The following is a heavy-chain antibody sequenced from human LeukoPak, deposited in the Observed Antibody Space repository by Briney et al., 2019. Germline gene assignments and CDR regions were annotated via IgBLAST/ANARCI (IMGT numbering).Heavy chain of an antibody. CDR3: AREVRYYDSSGYYQSGFDP. V-gene: IGHV3-11*01. J-gene: IGHJ5*02. CDR2: VSSGGSTI. Sequence: GGSVRLSCAASAFTFSDYYMGCIRHAPGRGREWVSYVSSGGSTIYYADSVKGRFTISRDNANTSPYLQMNSLLAEDTAVYYCAREVRYYDSSGYYQSGFDPWGQGTLVAVSS. CDR1: AFTFSDYY. D-gene: IGHD3-22*01.